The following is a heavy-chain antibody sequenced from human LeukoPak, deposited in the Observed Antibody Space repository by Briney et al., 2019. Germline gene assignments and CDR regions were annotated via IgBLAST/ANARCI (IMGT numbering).Heavy chain of an antibody. CDR3: ARGLVGVDDC. V-gene: IGHV3-74*01. CDR1: GLTFSRSW. Sequence: GGPLRRSCAASGLTFSRSWMHWVRQAPGKGLVWVSRLNPDGSRTDYAVSVKGRFTISRDNSKNTLYLQMKSLRAEDTAVYYCARGLVGVDDCWGQGTLVTVSS. CDR2: LNPDGSRT. J-gene: IGHJ4*02. D-gene: IGHD2-8*01.